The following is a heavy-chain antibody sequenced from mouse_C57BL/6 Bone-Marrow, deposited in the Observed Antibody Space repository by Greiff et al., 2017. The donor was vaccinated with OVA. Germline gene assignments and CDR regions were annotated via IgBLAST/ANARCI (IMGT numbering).Heavy chain of an antibody. Sequence: VQLKQSGTVLARPGASVTMSCKTSGYTFTSYWMHWVKQRPGQGLAWIGAIYPGNSDTSYNQKFKGQAKLTAVTSASPAYMELSSLTNEDSAVYYCTRFYSNYPCAYWGQGTLVTVSA. CDR3: TRFYSNYPCAY. J-gene: IGHJ3*01. CDR2: IYPGNSDT. CDR1: GYTFTSYW. V-gene: IGHV1-5*01. D-gene: IGHD2-5*01.